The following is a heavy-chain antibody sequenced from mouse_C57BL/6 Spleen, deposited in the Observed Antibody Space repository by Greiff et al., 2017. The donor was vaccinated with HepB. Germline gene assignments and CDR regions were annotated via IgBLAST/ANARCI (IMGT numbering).Heavy chain of an antibody. V-gene: IGHV1-52*01. CDR1: GYTLTSYW. Sequence: QVQLQQPGAELVRPGSSVKLSCKASGYTLTSYWMHWVKQRPIQGLEWIGNIDPSDSETHYNQKFKDKATLTVDKSSSTAYMQLSSLTSEDSAVYYCARDREGGFFDVWGTGTTVTVSS. CDR3: ARDREGGFFDV. CDR2: IDPSDSET. J-gene: IGHJ1*03.